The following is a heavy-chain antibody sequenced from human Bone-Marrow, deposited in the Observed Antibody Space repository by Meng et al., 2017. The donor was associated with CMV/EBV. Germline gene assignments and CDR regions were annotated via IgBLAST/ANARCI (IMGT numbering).Heavy chain of an antibody. D-gene: IGHD3-3*01. V-gene: IGHV2-5*01. CDR2: IYWNDDK. Sequence: SGPTLVKPTQTLRLTCTFSGFPLRSSGVGVGWVRQPPGKALEWLALIYWNDDKRYSPSLKSRLTITKDTSKNQVVLTMTNMDPVDTATYYCAHSALRNGYYGYYYYGMDVWGQGTTVTVSS. CDR3: AHSALRNGYYGYYYYGMDV. J-gene: IGHJ6*02. CDR1: GFPLRSSGVG.